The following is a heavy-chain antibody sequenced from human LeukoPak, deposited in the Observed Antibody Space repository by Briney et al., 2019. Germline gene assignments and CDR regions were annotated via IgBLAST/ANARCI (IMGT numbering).Heavy chain of an antibody. CDR1: GGTFSSYA. D-gene: IGHD4-17*01. CDR2: IIPILGIA. J-gene: IGHJ4*02. CDR3: ARGLDYGDYPGGY. Sequence: ASVKVSCKASGGTFSSYAISWVRQAPGQGLEWMGRIIPILGIANYAQKFQGRVTITADKSTSTAYMELSSLRSEDTAVYYCARGLDYGDYPGGYWGQGTLVTVSS. V-gene: IGHV1-69*04.